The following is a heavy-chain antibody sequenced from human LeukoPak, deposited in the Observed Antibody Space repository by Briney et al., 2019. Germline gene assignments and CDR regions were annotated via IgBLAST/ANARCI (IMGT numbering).Heavy chain of an antibody. CDR2: ISAYNGNT. CDR3: ARSAVLRYFDWLPTGHWFDP. D-gene: IGHD3-9*01. J-gene: IGHJ5*02. CDR1: GYTFTSYG. Sequence: GASVKVSCKASGYTFTSYGISWVRQAPGQGLEWMGWISAYNGNTNYAQKLQGRVTMTTDTSTSTAYMELRSLRSDDTAVYYCARSAVLRYFDWLPTGHWFDPWGQGTLVTVSS. V-gene: IGHV1-18*01.